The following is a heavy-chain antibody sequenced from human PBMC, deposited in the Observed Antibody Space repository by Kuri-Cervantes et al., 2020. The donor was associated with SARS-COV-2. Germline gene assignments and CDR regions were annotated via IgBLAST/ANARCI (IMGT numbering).Heavy chain of an antibody. CDR3: ARLLGDYGSSSYDVQHYLDY. J-gene: IGHJ4*02. V-gene: IGHV3-30-3*01. D-gene: IGHD4/OR15-4a*01. CDR1: GFTFSDYG. Sequence: GESLKISCEVSGFTFSDYGMHWVRQAPANGLGWVAIISYDGSKRYYTDSVKGRFTISKDISKNTLYLEMNSLRVEDTAVYYYARLLGDYGSSSYDVQHYLDYWGQGTLVTVSS. CDR2: ISYDGSKR.